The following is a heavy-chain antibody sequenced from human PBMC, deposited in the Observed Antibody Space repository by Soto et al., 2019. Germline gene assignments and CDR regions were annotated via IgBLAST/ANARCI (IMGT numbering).Heavy chain of an antibody. CDR1: GGTFSSYA. V-gene: IGHV1-2*02. CDR3: ARVEGSASSAGD. CDR2: IHPDTGRT. Sequence: QVQLVQSGAEVKKPGSSVKVSCKASGGTFSSYAISWVRQAPGQGLEWMGFIHPDTGRTKYAQKFQGRVTMIRDTSIKTAYMELNRLTSDDAAMYYCARVEGSASSAGDWGQGTLVTVS. D-gene: IGHD6-6*01. J-gene: IGHJ4*02.